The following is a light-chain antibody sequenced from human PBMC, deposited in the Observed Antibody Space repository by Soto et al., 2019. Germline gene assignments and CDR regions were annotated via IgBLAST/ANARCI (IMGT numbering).Light chain of an antibody. CDR2: EGS. J-gene: IGLJ2*01. CDR3: CSYAGSSTVV. Sequence: QSVLTQPASVSGSPGQSITISCTGTSSDVGSYNLVSWYQQHPGKAPNLMIYEGSKRPSGVSNRFSGSKSGNTASLTISGLQAEDEADYYCCSYAGSSTVVFGGGTKVTVL. CDR1: SSDVGSYNL. V-gene: IGLV2-23*01.